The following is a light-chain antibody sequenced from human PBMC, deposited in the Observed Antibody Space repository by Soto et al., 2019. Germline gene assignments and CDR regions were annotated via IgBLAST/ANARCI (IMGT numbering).Light chain of an antibody. CDR1: QGISNY. J-gene: IGKJ3*01. Sequence: DIQLTQSPSFLSASIGDRVTITCRASQGISNYLACYQQKPGKAPKLLIFAASTLQSGVPSRFSGSGSGTAFTLTISRLQREDFATYRCQQVNSTLFPFGPGTKVDIK. CDR3: QQVNSTLFP. V-gene: IGKV1-9*01. CDR2: AAS.